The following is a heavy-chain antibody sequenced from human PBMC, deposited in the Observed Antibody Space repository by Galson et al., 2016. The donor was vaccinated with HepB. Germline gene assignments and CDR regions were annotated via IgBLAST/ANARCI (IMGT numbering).Heavy chain of an antibody. D-gene: IGHD2-21*02. CDR2: INPSGGST. Sequence: SVKVSCKASGSTFNVYFVHWVRQAPGQGLEWMGIINPSGGSTSYAQKFQGRVTMTRDTSTSTVYMALRSLRSEDTAVYYCARDPCGGDCYSPYRFYYYDMDVWGQGTTVTVSS. CDR3: ARDPCGGDCYSPYRFYYYDMDV. CDR1: GSTFNVYF. J-gene: IGHJ6*02. V-gene: IGHV1-46*02.